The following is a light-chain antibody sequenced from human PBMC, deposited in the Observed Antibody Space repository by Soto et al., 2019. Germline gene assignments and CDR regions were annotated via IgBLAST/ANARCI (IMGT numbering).Light chain of an antibody. CDR3: QQNNNWPPT. Sequence: EIEMTQSPASLSVSLEERVILSCRASQSISNHLTWYQHKPGQAPKLLIYAASNWETGVPSRFSGSRSGPDFTLTISSLQSEDFADYYCQQNNNWPPTFDHATRVDIK. V-gene: IGKV3-15*01. J-gene: IGKJ1*01. CDR2: AAS. CDR1: QSISNH.